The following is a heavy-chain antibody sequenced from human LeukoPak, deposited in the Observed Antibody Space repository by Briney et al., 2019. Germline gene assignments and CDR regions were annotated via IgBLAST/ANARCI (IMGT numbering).Heavy chain of an antibody. CDR3: ASTDSSGDGGNSLGDAFDI. CDR1: GYSISSGYY. V-gene: IGHV4-38-2*02. CDR2: IYHSGST. D-gene: IGHD4-23*01. J-gene: IGHJ3*02. Sequence: PSETLSLTCTVSGYSISSGYYWGWIRQPPGKGLEWIGNIYHSGSTYYNPSLKSRVTISVDTSKNQFSLKLSSVTAADTAVYYRASTDSSGDGGNSLGDAFDIWGQGTMVTVSS.